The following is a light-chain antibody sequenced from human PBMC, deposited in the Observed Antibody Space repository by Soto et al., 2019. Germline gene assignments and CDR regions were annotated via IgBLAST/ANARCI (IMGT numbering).Light chain of an antibody. Sequence: QSVLTQSSSASASLGSSVKLTCTLSSGHSSYIIAWHQQQPGKAPRYLMKLEGSGSYNKGSGVPDRFSGSSSGADRYLTLSNLQFEDEADYYCETWDGYTRVFGTGTNLTVL. V-gene: IGLV4-60*02. CDR2: LEGSGSY. CDR1: SGHSSYI. J-gene: IGLJ1*01. CDR3: ETWDGYTRV.